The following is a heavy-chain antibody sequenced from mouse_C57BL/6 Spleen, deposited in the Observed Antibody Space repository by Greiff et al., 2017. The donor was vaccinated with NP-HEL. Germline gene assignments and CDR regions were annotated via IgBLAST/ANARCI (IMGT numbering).Heavy chain of an antibody. CDR3: ARTSGSSYQGAMDY. CDR2: IDPSDSYT. Sequence: QVQLQQPGAELVMPGASVKLSCKASGYTFTSYWMHWVKQRPGQGLEWIGEIDPSDSYTNYNQKFKGKSTLTVDKSSSTAYMQLSSLTSEDSAVYCAARTSGSSYQGAMDYWGQGTSVTVSS. J-gene: IGHJ4*01. D-gene: IGHD1-1*01. CDR1: GYTFTSYW. V-gene: IGHV1-69*01.